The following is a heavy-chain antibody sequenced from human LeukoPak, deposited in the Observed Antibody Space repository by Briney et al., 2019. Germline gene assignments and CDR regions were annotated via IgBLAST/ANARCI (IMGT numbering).Heavy chain of an antibody. D-gene: IGHD1-26*01. Sequence: PGGSLRLSCAASGFTVSSNYMSWVRQAPGKGLEWVSIIYSGGSTFYADSVKGRFTISRDNSKDTLYLQMNSLRAEDTAVYYCARGGSYLSAFDIWGQGTMVTVSS. CDR3: ARGGSYLSAFDI. CDR1: GFTVSSNY. V-gene: IGHV3-53*01. CDR2: IYSGGST. J-gene: IGHJ3*02.